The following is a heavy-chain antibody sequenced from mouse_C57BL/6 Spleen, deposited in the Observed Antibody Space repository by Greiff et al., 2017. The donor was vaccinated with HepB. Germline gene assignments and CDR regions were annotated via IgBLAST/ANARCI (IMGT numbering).Heavy chain of an antibody. CDR2: INPYNGGT. CDR1: GYTFTDYY. D-gene: IGHD2-1*01. J-gene: IGHJ3*01. Sequence: EVQLQQSGPVLVKPGASVKMSCKASGYTFTDYYMNWVKQSHGKSLEWIGVINPYNGGTSYNQKFKGKATLTVDKSSSTAYMELNSLTSEDSAVYYCARRIFYYGNYEEVPYWGQVTLVTVSA. CDR3: ARRIFYYGNYEEVPY. V-gene: IGHV1-19*01.